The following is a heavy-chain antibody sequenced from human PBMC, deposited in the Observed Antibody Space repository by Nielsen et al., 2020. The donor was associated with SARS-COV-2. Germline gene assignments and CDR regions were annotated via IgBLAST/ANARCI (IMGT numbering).Heavy chain of an antibody. CDR1: GGSLNGNTYY. CDR3: ASRTWPPWFDP. Sequence: SETLSLTCTVSGGSLNGNTYYYWGWLRQPPGKGLEWIASIYFSGRTVYNPSLESRAVISIDTPKNQFSLRLNSVTVADTAVYYCASRTWPPWFDPWGQGILVTVSS. CDR2: IYFSGRT. J-gene: IGHJ5*02. V-gene: IGHV4-39*01.